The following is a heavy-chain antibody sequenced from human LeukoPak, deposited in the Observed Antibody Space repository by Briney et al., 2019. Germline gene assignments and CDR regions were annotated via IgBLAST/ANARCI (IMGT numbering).Heavy chain of an antibody. CDR1: GGAFSGYY. D-gene: IGHD3-3*01. V-gene: IGHV4-34*01. CDR3: AREGYDYDFWSGYYRRFDY. Sequence: SETLSLTCAVYGGAFSGYYWSWIRQPPGKGLEWIGEINHSGSTNYNPSLKSRVTISVDTSKNQFSLKLSSVTAADTAVYYCAREGYDYDFWSGYYRRFDYWGQGTLVTVSS. CDR2: INHSGST. J-gene: IGHJ4*02.